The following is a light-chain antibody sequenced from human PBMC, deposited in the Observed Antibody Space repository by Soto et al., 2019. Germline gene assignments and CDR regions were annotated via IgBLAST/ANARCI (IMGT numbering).Light chain of an antibody. Sequence: DIQVTQSPSTLSASVGDRVTITCRASQNINRLLAWYQQKPGKAPQLLIYDASTLESGVPSRFSGSGSWTEFTLSISCLQPDDFATYYCQQHDIHWTFGQGTKVDLK. V-gene: IGKV1-5*01. CDR2: DAS. J-gene: IGKJ1*01. CDR1: QNINRL. CDR3: QQHDIHWT.